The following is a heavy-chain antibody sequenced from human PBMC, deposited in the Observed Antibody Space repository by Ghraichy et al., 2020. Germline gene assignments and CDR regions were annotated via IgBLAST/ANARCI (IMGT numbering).Heavy chain of an antibody. CDR3: AKGATAATWWAFDI. D-gene: IGHD2-15*01. V-gene: IGHV3-23*01. Sequence: LSLTCAASGFTFSNYAMTWVRQAPGKRLEWVSAMNPSGDDTRSADSVRGRFTISRDTSQRTLYLQMNSLRAEDTAVYYCAKGATAATWWAFDISGPGTMVTGS. J-gene: IGHJ3*02. CDR2: MNPSGDDT. CDR1: GFTFSNYA.